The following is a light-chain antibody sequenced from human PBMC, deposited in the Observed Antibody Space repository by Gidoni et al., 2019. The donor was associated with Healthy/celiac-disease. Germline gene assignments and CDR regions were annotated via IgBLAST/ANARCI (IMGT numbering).Light chain of an antibody. J-gene: IGLJ2*01. V-gene: IGLV3-1*01. CDR3: QAWDSSTGVV. CDR2: QDS. Sequence: SYALTPPPSVSVSPGQTARITCSGDKLWDKYACWYQQKPGQSPVLVIYQDSKRPSGIPERFSGSNSGNTATLTISGTQAMDEADYYFQAWDSSTGVVFGGGTKLTVL. CDR1: KLWDKY.